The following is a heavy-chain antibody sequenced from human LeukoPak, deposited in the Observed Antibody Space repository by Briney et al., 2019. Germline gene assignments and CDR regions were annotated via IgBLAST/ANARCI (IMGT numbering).Heavy chain of an antibody. CDR2: IYSGGST. V-gene: IGHV3-66*01. CDR1: GFTVSSNY. D-gene: IGHD4-11*01. J-gene: IGHJ6*02. Sequence: GGSLRLSCAASGFTVSSNYMSWVRQAPGKGLEWVSVIYSGGSTYYADSVKGRFTISRGNSKNTLYLQMNSLRAEDTAVYYCARDLQAPFYYYYGMDVWGQGTTVTVSS. CDR3: ARDLQAPFYYYYGMDV.